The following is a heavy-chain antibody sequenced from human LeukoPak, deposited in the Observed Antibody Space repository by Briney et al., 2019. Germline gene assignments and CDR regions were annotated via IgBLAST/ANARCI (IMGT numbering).Heavy chain of an antibody. V-gene: IGHV4-59*01. D-gene: IGHD3-3*01. Sequence: PSETLSLTCTVSGGSISSYNWSWIRNPPGRGLELIWYIYYSGSTNYNPSLNSRVSISVDTSKNQFSLKMSSVTAADTAVYYCARGFSNWFDPWGQGTLVTVSS. CDR1: GGSISSYN. CDR2: IYYSGST. J-gene: IGHJ5*02. CDR3: ARGFSNWFDP.